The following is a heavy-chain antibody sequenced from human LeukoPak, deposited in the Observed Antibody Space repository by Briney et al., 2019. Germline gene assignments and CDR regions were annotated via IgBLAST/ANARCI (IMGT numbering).Heavy chain of an antibody. D-gene: IGHD5-12*01. V-gene: IGHV4-4*07. J-gene: IGHJ4*02. CDR3: AGGGPIVATDY. Sequence: PSETLSLTCTVSGGSISSYDWSWIRQPAGKGLEWIGRIYSTGSTNYNPSLKSRVPMSVDTSKNQFSLRLRSVTAADTAVYYCAGGGPIVATDYWGQGTLVTVSS. CDR1: GGSISSYD. CDR2: IYSTGST.